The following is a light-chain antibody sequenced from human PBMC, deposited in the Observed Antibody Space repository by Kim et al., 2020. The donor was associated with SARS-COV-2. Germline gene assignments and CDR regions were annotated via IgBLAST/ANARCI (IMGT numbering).Light chain of an antibody. V-gene: IGLV1-47*01. CDR2: RNN. J-gene: IGLJ3*02. Sequence: QSVLTQPPSASGTPGQRVTISCSGSSSNIGSNYVYWYQQLPGTAPKLLIYRNNQRPLGVPDRFSGSKSGTTASLAISGLRSGDEADYYCAAWDDSLRVFGGGTQLSVL. CDR1: SSNIGSNY. CDR3: AAWDDSLRV.